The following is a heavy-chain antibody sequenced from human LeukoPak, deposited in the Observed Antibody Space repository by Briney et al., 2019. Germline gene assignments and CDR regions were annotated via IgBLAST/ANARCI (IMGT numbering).Heavy chain of an antibody. CDR3: ASGYSGYAPFDY. V-gene: IGHV4-4*07. CDR1: GGSISSYY. CDR2: IYTSGST. Sequence: SETPSLTCTVSGGSISSYYWSWIRQPAGKGLEWIGRIYTSGSTNYNPSLKSRVTISVDKSKNQFSLKLSSVTAADTAVYYCASGYSGYAPFDYWGQGTLVTVSS. J-gene: IGHJ4*02. D-gene: IGHD5-12*01.